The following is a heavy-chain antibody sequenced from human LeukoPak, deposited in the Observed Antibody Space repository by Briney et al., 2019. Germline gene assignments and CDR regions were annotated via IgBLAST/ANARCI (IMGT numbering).Heavy chain of an antibody. CDR2: INPNSGGT. V-gene: IGHV1-2*02. J-gene: IGHJ4*02. Sequence: PGGSLRLSCAASGFTFIGYFIHWVRQAPGQGLEWMGWINPNSGGTNYAQMFQGRVTMTRDTSTSTVYMELSSLRSEDTAVYYCARGDILTGYYTTVGVYWGQGTLVTVSS. CDR1: GFTFIGYF. CDR3: ARGDILTGYYTTVGVY. D-gene: IGHD3-9*01.